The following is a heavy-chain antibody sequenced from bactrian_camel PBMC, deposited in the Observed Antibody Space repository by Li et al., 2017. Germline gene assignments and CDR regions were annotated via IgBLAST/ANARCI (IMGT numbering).Heavy chain of an antibody. V-gene: IGHV3S26*01. Sequence: HVQLVESGGGLVQPGGSLRLSCVTSGFTFSTYWMYWIRQDPGKGLEWVSAISWSGDSANYADSVKGQFTISRDNAKNTVYLQMNSLKPEDTAVYYCATGFRSSWFWYNYWGQGTQVTVS. CDR1: GFTFSTYW. CDR2: ISWSGDSA. J-gene: IGHJ4*01. CDR3: ATGFRSSWFWYNY. D-gene: IGHD6*01.